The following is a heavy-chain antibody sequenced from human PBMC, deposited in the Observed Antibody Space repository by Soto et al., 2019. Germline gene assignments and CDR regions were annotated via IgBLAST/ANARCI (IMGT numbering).Heavy chain of an antibody. CDR3: AKDRGPLRYFDWLLFRPPDV. D-gene: IGHD3-9*01. Sequence: PGGSLRLSCAASGFTFSSFWMHWVRQAPGKGLVWVSHIDNDGSSTNYADSVKGRFTISRDNAKNTLYLQMNSLRAEDTAVYYCAKDRGPLRYFDWLLFRPPDVWGQGTTVTVSS. V-gene: IGHV3-74*01. CDR1: GFTFSSFW. J-gene: IGHJ6*02. CDR2: IDNDGSST.